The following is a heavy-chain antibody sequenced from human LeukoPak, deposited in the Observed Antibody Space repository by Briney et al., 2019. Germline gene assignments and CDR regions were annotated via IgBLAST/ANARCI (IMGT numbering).Heavy chain of an antibody. V-gene: IGHV4-39*07. CDR1: GDSIRTSSSY. Sequence: PSETLSLTCTVSGDSIRTSSSYWGWIRQPPGKGLEWIGGIYYTGNTYYNTSLKSRVIISVDTSKNQFSLKLSSVTAADTAVYYCVREVWQWLVHAFDIWGQGTMVTGSS. CDR3: VREVWQWLVHAFDI. D-gene: IGHD6-19*01. J-gene: IGHJ3*02. CDR2: IYYTGNT.